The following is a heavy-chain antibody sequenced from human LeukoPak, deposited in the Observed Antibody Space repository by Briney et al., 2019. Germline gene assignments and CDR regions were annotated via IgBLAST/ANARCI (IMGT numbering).Heavy chain of an antibody. J-gene: IGHJ4*02. Sequence: GGAPRLSCAAPGLTFSTYLMHWVRQAPGKGLAWVARINPDGSIRTYASSVQGRVTISRDTAKDTLFLQMNSLRAEDTAVYYCAREARVGGALQYWGQGTPVTVSS. CDR1: GLTFSTYL. CDR3: AREARVGGALQY. V-gene: IGHV3-74*03. D-gene: IGHD1-26*01. CDR2: INPDGSIR.